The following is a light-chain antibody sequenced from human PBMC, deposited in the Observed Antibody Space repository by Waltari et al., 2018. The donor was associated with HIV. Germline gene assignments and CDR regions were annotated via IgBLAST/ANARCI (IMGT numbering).Light chain of an antibody. V-gene: IGKV1-5*03. J-gene: IGKJ1*01. CDR3: QQDYNLPWT. CDR1: QSISSW. CDR2: KAS. Sequence: DIQMTQSPSILSASVGDRVTITCRASQSISSWLAWYQQKPGKAPKLLIYKASSLESGVPSRFSGSGSGTEFTLTISSLQPEDFAVYYCQQDYNLPWTFGQGTKVEIK.